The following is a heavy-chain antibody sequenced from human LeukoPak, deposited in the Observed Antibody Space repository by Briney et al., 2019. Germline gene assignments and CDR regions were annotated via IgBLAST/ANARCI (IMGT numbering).Heavy chain of an antibody. J-gene: IGHJ4*02. CDR2: ISHSGRA. Sequence: SETLSLTCAVSGGSISSSNWWSWVRQPPGKGLEWIGEISHSGRANYNPSLKTRVTMSVDTSNNQFSLKLSSVTAADTAVYYCATGVHGITAAGDYYFDYWGQGTLVTVSS. D-gene: IGHD6-13*01. V-gene: IGHV4-4*02. CDR3: ATGVHGITAAGDYYFDY. CDR1: GGSISSSNW.